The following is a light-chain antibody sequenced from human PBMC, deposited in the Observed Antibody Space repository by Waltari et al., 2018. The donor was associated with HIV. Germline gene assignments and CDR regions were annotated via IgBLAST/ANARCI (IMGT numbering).Light chain of an antibody. CDR3: QQYISYPFT. V-gene: IGKV1-5*03. CDR1: ESVSSS. Sequence: MGMTQSPSSLSASVGDRGTITCRASESVSSSLAWYQQKPGKAPNLLIYRASTFESGVPSRFSGSGSGTEFTLTISSLQPDDFATYYCQQYISYPFTFGGGTKVEIK. CDR2: RAS. J-gene: IGKJ4*01.